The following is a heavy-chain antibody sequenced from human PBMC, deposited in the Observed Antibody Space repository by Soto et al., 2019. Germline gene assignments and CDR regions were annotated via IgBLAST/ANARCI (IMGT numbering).Heavy chain of an antibody. D-gene: IGHD2-15*01. J-gene: IGHJ4*02. CDR3: ARLPPPSCSGSSCSPY. CDR2: INNNGRTI. V-gene: IGHV3-11*01. CDR1: GFIFSDCY. Sequence: GGSLRLSCVASGFIFSDCYMSWIRQTPGKGLEWTSYINNNGRTIFYRDSVNGRFTISRDNAKRLLYLQMNSLRVEDTAIYYCARLPPPSCSGSSCSPYWGQGTLVTVSS.